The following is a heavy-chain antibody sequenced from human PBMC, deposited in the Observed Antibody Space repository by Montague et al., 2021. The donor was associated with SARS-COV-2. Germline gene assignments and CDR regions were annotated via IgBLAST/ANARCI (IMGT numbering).Heavy chain of an antibody. V-gene: IGHV4-59*01. J-gene: IGHJ6*02. CDR2: IYYSGRN. D-gene: IGHD2-15*01. CDR1: GDSISTSY. Sequence: SETLSLTCTVSGDSISTSYWSSIRHPPGKGLEWIGYIYYSGRNSYYSSLKSRVTISLDTSKNHVSLHQSSVTAADTAVYFCARADRRSPDTTHRYYYKGMDLWGQGTTVTVSS. CDR3: ARADRRSPDTTHRYYYKGMDL.